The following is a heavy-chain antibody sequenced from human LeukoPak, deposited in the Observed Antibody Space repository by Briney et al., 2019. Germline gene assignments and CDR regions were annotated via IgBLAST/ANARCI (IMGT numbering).Heavy chain of an antibody. CDR3: ARFLDWYFDL. CDR1: GGSISSGSYY. J-gene: IGHJ2*01. V-gene: IGHV4-61*02. Sequence: PSQTLSLTCTVSGGSISSGSYYWSWIRQPAGKGLEWIGRIYTGGSTNYNASLKSRVTISVDTSKNQFSLKLSSVTAADTAVYYCARFLDWYFDLWGRGTLVTVSS. CDR2: IYTGGST.